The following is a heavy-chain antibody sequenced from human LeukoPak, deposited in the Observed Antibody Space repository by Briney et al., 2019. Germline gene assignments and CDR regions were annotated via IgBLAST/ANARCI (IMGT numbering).Heavy chain of an antibody. Sequence: WSLRLSCAASGFTFSSYGMHWVRQALGKGLEWVAFIRYDGSNKYYADSVKGRFTISRDNSKNTLYLQMNSLRAEDTAVYYCAKDQEYSSSWDYYYYYMDVWGKGTTVTISS. CDR2: IRYDGSNK. D-gene: IGHD6-13*01. CDR1: GFTFSSYG. J-gene: IGHJ6*03. V-gene: IGHV3-30*02. CDR3: AKDQEYSSSWDYYYYYMDV.